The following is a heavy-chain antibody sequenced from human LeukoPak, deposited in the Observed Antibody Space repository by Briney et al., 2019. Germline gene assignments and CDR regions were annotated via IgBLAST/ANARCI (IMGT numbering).Heavy chain of an antibody. CDR3: ARGNSLLMVSYFDY. CDR2: ISAYNGNT. V-gene: IGHV1-18*04. J-gene: IGHJ4*02. D-gene: IGHD2-8*01. CDR1: GYTFTSYG. Sequence: ALVKVSCKASGYTFTSYGISWVRQAPGQGLEWMGWISAYNGNTNYAQKLQGRVTMTTDTSTSTAYMELRSLRSDDTAVYYCARGNSLLMVSYFDYWGQGTLVTVSS.